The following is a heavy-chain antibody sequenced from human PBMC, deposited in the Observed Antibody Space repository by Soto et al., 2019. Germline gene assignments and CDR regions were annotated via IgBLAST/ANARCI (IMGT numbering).Heavy chain of an antibody. J-gene: IGHJ4*02. CDR1: GGTFSSYA. Sequence: SRQVSCKGSGGTFSSYAISWVRQAPGQGLEWMGGIIPIFGTANYAQKFQGRVTITADESTSTAYMELSSLRSEDTAVYYCARDGYCSGGSCGIDYWGQGTLVTVSS. CDR3: ARDGYCSGGSCGIDY. CDR2: IIPIFGTA. D-gene: IGHD2-15*01. V-gene: IGHV1-69*01.